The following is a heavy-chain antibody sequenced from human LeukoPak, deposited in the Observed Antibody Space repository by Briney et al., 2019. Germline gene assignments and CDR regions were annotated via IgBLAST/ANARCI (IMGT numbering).Heavy chain of an antibody. J-gene: IGHJ4*02. CDR2: IYYSGST. CDR1: GGSISSSSYY. Sequence: SETLSLTCTVSGGSISSSSYYWGWIRQPPGKGLEWIGSIYYSGSTYYNPSLKSRVTISVDTSKNQFSLKLSSVTAADTAVYYCARIVTTRRGYYFDHWGQGTLVTVSS. D-gene: IGHD3-3*01. V-gene: IGHV4-39*07. CDR3: ARIVTTRRGYYFDH.